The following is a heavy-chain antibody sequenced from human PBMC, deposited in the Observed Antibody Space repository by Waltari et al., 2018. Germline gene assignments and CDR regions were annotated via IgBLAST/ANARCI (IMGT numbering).Heavy chain of an antibody. CDR1: GSMFSSYW. V-gene: IGHV3-7*04. CDR3: ARVNWGSDKKSLDV. CDR2: INQDGTEK. J-gene: IGHJ6*02. Sequence: EVQLVESGGGLVQPGGSLSLSCAVSGSMFSSYWMSWVRQAPGKGLEWVANINQDGTEKYYVGSVKGRFTISRDNAKNSLYLQMNSLRAEDTAVYYCARVNWGSDKKSLDVWGQGTTVTVSS. D-gene: IGHD7-27*01.